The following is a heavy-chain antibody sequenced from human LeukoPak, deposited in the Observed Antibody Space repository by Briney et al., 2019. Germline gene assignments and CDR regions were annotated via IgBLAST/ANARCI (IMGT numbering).Heavy chain of an antibody. D-gene: IGHD3-10*01. CDR3: ARDLSGSGSYYNDY. Sequence: GASVKVSCKASGYTFTSYGISWVRQAPGQGLEWMGWISAYNGNTNYAQKLQGRVTMTTDTSTSTAYMELRSLRSDDTAVYYCARDLSGSGSYYNDYWGQGTLVTVSS. CDR2: ISAYNGNT. CDR1: GYTFTSYG. J-gene: IGHJ4*02. V-gene: IGHV1-18*01.